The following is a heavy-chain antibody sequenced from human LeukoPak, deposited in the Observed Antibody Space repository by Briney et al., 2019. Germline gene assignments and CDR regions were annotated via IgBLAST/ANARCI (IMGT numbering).Heavy chain of an antibody. CDR3: AREHSSSSTVDY. J-gene: IGHJ4*02. CDR2: TSYDGSNK. V-gene: IGHV3-30-3*01. Sequence: GGSLRLSFAASGFTFSSYWMSWVRQAPGKGLEWVAVTSYDGSNKYYADSVKGRFTISRDNSKNTMYLQMNSLRADDTAVYYCAREHSSSSTVDYWGQGTLVTVSS. D-gene: IGHD6-6*01. CDR1: GFTFSSYW.